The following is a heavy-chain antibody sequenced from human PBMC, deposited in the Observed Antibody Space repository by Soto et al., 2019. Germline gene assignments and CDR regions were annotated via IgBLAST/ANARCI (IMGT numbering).Heavy chain of an antibody. CDR3: ARTDRDFYGLDV. CDR1: GFTFRNYD. J-gene: IGHJ6*02. CDR2: ISAAGGP. Sequence: EVQLVESGGGLVQPGGSLRLSCEASGFTFRNYDMHWVRQGTGKGLEWVSGISAAGGPDYADSVEGRFTISRENAQNSFCLQMNSLRVGDTAVYYCARTDRDFYGLDVWGQGTTVIVSS. V-gene: IGHV3-13*05.